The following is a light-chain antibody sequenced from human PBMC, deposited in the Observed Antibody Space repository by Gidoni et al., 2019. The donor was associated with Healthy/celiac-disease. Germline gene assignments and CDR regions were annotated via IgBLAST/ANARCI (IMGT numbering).Light chain of an antibody. CDR2: GAS. CDR1: QSVSSS. V-gene: IGKV3-15*01. J-gene: IGKJ2*01. Sequence: EIVMTQSPATLSVSPGERATLSCSASQSVSSSLAWYQQKPGQAPRLLIYGASTRATRIPARFSGSGSGTEFTLISRLQSEDFAVYYCQQYNNWPPGFMYTFGQGTKLEIK. CDR3: QQYNNWPPGFMYT.